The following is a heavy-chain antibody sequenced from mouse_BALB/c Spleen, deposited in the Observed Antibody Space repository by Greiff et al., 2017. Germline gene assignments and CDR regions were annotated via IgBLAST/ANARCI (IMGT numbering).Heavy chain of an antibody. D-gene: IGHD2-4*01. CDR1: GFTFSDYY. Sequence: EVQGVESGGGLVKPGGSLKLSCAASGFTFSDYYMYWVRQTPEKRLEWVATISDGGSYTYYPDSVKGRFTISRDNAKNNLYLQMSSLKSEDTAMYYCARDGLRQDYYAMDYWGQGTSVTVSS. V-gene: IGHV5-4*02. CDR2: ISDGGSYT. J-gene: IGHJ4*01. CDR3: ARDGLRQDYYAMDY.